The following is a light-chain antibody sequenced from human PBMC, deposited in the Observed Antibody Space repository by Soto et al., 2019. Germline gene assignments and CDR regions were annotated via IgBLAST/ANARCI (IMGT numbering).Light chain of an antibody. J-gene: IGKJ1*01. CDR3: QQNYNTHPT. V-gene: IGKV1-39*01. CDR1: QSINSY. Sequence: DIQMTQSPSSLSASVGDRVTITCRASQSINSYLSWYQQKPGKAPNLLIYAASNSQSGVPSRFSGSGSGADCTLTINSLQPEDFATYYCQQNYNTHPTFGQGTKVEIK. CDR2: AAS.